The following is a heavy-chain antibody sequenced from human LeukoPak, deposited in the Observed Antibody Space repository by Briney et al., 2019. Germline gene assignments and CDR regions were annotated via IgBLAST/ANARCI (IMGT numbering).Heavy chain of an antibody. V-gene: IGHV4-31*03. D-gene: IGHD3-22*01. CDR3: ARTSSGLYYFDY. J-gene: IGHJ4*02. Sequence: SETLSLTCTVSGGSIRSSYYYWGWIRQHPGKGLEWIGYIYYSGSTYYNPSLKSRVTISVDTSKNQFSLKLSSVTAADTAVYYCARTSSGLYYFDYWGQGTLVTVSS. CDR2: IYYSGST. CDR1: GGSIRSSYYY.